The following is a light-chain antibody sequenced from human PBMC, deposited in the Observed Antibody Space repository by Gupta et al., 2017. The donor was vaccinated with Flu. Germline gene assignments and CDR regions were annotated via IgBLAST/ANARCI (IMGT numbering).Light chain of an antibody. CDR2: EVT. CDR1: SSDVGAFDS. J-gene: IGLJ3*02. CDR3: CSYTTSTTLV. Sequence: SALTQPASVSEFPGQSITISCTGTSSDVGAFDSVSWYQQHPGKAPKLIIYEVTNRPSGVADRFSASKSGNTASLTISALQAEDDADYYSCSYTTSTTLVFGRGTKLTVL. V-gene: IGLV2-14*01.